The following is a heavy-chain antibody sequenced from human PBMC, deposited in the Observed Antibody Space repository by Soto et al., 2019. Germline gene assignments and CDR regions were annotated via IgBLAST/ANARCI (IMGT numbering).Heavy chain of an antibody. CDR3: AREVGYCSSTSCPRPWGWFDP. Sequence: GASVKVSCKASGGTFSSYAISWVLQAPGQGLEWMGGIIPIFGTANYAQKFQGRVTITADESTSTAYMELSSLRSEDTAVYYCAREVGYCSSTSCPRPWGWFDPWGQGTLVTVSS. D-gene: IGHD2-2*01. J-gene: IGHJ5*02. CDR1: GGTFSSYA. V-gene: IGHV1-69*13. CDR2: IIPIFGTA.